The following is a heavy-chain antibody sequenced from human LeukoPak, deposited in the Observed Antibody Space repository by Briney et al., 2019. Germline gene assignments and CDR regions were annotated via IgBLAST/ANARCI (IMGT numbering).Heavy chain of an antibody. CDR2: ISSSSSYI. J-gene: IGHJ4*02. Sequence: GGSLRLSCAASGFTFSSYSMNWVRQAPGKGLEWVSSISSSSSYIYYADSVKGRFTISRDNAQKSLYLQMNSLRAEDTAVYFCAKEYSNRPDYFDYWGQGTLLTVSS. CDR3: AKEYSNRPDYFDY. V-gene: IGHV3-21*01. CDR1: GFTFSSYS. D-gene: IGHD6-13*01.